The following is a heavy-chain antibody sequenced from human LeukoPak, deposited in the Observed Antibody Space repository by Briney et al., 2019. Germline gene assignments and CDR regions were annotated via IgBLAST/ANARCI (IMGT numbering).Heavy chain of an antibody. J-gene: IGHJ6*03. CDR1: GYTFTSCY. V-gene: IGHV1-46*01. Sequence: ASVKVSCKASGYTFTSCYMHWVRQAPGQGLEWMGIINPSGGSTSYAQKFQGRVTMTRDTSTSTVYMELSSLRSEDTAVYYCARDFNGYSYGYSSYYYYYMDVWGKGTTVTVSS. CDR2: INPSGGST. D-gene: IGHD5-18*01. CDR3: ARDFNGYSYGYSSYYYYYMDV.